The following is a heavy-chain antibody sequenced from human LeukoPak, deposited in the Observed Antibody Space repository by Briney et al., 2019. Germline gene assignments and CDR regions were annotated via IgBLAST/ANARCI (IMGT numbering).Heavy chain of an antibody. V-gene: IGHV3-7*01. CDR3: ARDNYDSSLPN. CDR1: GFTFSSYW. D-gene: IGHD3-22*01. CDR2: IKQDGSEK. J-gene: IGHJ4*02. Sequence: GGSLRLSCAASGFTFSSYWMSWGRQGPGKGLEWVANIKQDGSEKYYVDSVKGRFTISRDNAKNSLYLQMNSLRAEDTAVYYCARDNYDSSLPNWGQGTLVTVSS.